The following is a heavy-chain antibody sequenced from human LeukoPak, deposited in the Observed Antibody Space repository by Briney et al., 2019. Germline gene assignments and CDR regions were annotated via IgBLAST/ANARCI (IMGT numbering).Heavy chain of an antibody. D-gene: IGHD6-19*01. CDR2: ISYDGSNK. J-gene: IGHJ3*02. CDR1: GFTFSSYG. V-gene: IGHV3-30*18. CDR3: AKDSGIAVAGTLRAFDI. Sequence: GRSLRLSCAASGFTFSSYGMHWVPQAPGKGLEWVAVISYDGSNKYFADSVKGRFTISRDNSKNTLYLQMNSLRAEDTAVYYCAKDSGIAVAGTLRAFDIWGQGTMVTVSS.